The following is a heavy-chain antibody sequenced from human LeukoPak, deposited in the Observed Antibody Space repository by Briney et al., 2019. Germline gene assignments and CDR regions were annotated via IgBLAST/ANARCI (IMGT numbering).Heavy chain of an antibody. CDR1: GYTFTSYG. CDR3: ARDPEGYDSFDP. J-gene: IGHJ5*02. Sequence: ASVKVSCKASGYTFTSYGISWVRQAPGQGLEWMGWISAYNGNTNYAQKLQGRVTMTTDTSTSTAYMEMRSLRSDDTAVYYCARDPEGYDSFDPWGQGTLVTVSS. CDR2: ISAYNGNT. D-gene: IGHD3-3*01. V-gene: IGHV1-18*01.